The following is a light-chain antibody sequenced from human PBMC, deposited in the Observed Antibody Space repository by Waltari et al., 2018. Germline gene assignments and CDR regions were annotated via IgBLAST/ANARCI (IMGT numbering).Light chain of an antibody. J-gene: IGLJ2*01. CDR3: SSYAGSNNYVL. Sequence: QSALTQPPSASGSPGQSVTISCTGTSSDVGGYNYVSWYQQHPGKAPKLMIYEVNNRPSGVPGRFSGSKSGNTASLTVSGLQAEDEADYDCSSYAGSNNYVLFGGGTKLTVL. CDR2: EVN. CDR1: SSDVGGYNY. V-gene: IGLV2-8*01.